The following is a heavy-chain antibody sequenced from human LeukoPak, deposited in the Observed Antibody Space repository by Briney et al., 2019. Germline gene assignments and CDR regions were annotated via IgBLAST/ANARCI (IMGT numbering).Heavy chain of an antibody. CDR2: ISYRGRA. J-gene: IGHJ4*03. D-gene: IGHD3-9*01. CDR1: GGSLKSGSYY. CDR3: RGMPGGTGVVSPFDFCH. Sequence: SETLSLTCTVFGGSLKSGSYYWSWVRQHPGKGLEWIGYISYRGRAPYNPSLKSRVSISGDTSNNQFSPRVNSFAAAATAPVYSRGMPGGTGVVSPFDFCHRGQGTPVTGSS. V-gene: IGHV4-31*03.